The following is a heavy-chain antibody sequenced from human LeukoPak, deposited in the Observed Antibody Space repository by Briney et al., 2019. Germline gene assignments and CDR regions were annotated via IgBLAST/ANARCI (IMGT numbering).Heavy chain of an antibody. Sequence: GGSLRLSCAASGFTFSSYAMSWVRQAPGKGLEWVSAISGSGGSTYYADSVKGRFTISRDNSKNTLYLQMNSLRAEDTAVYYCANRHRPMIAVVITNHWYSDLWGRGTLVTVSS. CDR1: GFTFSSYA. D-gene: IGHD3-22*01. V-gene: IGHV3-23*01. J-gene: IGHJ2*01. CDR2: ISGSGGST. CDR3: ANRHRPMIAVVITNHWYSDL.